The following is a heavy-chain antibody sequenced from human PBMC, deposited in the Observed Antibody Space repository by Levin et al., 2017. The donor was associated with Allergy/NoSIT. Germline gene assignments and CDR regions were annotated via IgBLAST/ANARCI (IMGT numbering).Heavy chain of an antibody. J-gene: IGHJ3*02. CDR3: ARGHSGYDLEAFDI. V-gene: IGHV1-2*02. D-gene: IGHD5-12*01. Sequence: GESLKISCKASGYTFTGYYLHWVRQAPGQGLEWMGWINPNSGGTNYAQKFQGRVTMARDTSISTAYMELSRLRSDDTAVYYCARGHSGYDLEAFDIWGQGTMVTVSS. CDR1: GYTFTGYY. CDR2: INPNSGGT.